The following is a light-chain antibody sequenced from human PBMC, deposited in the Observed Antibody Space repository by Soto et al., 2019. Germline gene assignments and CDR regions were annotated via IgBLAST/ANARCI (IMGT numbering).Light chain of an antibody. CDR1: QSVTSW. CDR2: DAS. V-gene: IGKV1-5*02. Sequence: DVQMTQSPSTLSASVGDRVTIICRASQSVTSWLAWYQQKPGKAPKVLIYDASSLESGVPSRFSGSGSGTEFTLTISSLHPDDFATYYCHHYNSYPGTFGQGTKVELK. J-gene: IGKJ1*01. CDR3: HHYNSYPGT.